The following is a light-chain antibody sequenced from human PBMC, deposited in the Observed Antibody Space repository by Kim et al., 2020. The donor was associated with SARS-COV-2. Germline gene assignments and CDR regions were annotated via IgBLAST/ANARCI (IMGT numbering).Light chain of an antibody. CDR2: NKN. CDR1: SLRKYY. J-gene: IGLJ3*02. Sequence: FGQTGRITCPGDSLRKYYGDWYHQKPGQAPVLFIYNKNNRPSGIPDRFSVSTSGNTASLTITGAQAEDEADYYCNSRDNSADRLGVFGGGTQLTVL. V-gene: IGLV3-19*01. CDR3: NSRDNSADRLGV.